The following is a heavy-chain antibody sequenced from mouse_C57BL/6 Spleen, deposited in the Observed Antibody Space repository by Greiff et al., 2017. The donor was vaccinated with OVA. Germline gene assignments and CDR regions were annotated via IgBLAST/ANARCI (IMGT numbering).Heavy chain of an antibody. J-gene: IGHJ3*01. CDR2: ISSGGSYT. CDR1: GFTFSSYG. D-gene: IGHD4-1*01. V-gene: IGHV5-6*01. Sequence: EVQLVESGGDLVKPGGSLKLSCAASGFTFSSYGMSWVRQTPDKRLEWVATISSGGSYTYYPDSVKGRFTISRDNAKNTLYLQMSSLKSEDTAMYYCARLGVTGPWFAYWGQGTLVTVSA. CDR3: ARLGVTGPWFAY.